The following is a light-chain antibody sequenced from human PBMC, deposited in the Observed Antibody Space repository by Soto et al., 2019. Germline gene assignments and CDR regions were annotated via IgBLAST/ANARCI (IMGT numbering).Light chain of an antibody. V-gene: IGLV2-23*02. Sequence: QSALTQAAAVSGSPGQSITISCTGTSSNVGSYKLVSWYQQHPGKAPNLMIFEVNKRPSGVSNRFSGSKSGNTASLPIAGLKVEDEADHYCCSSGGSPTYVFGTGTKVTV. CDR3: CSSGGSPTYV. J-gene: IGLJ1*01. CDR2: EVN. CDR1: SSNVGSYKL.